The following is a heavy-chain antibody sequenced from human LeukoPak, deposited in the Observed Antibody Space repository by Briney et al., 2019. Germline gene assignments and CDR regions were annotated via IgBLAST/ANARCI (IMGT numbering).Heavy chain of an antibody. D-gene: IGHD1-26*01. CDR1: GGSISSYY. Sequence: SETLSLTCTVSGGSISSYYWSWIRQPARKGLEWIGRIYTSGSTNYNPSLKSRVTMSVDTSKNQFSLKLSSVTAADTAVYYCARDRSGSYYPHFDYWGQGTLVTVSS. CDR2: IYTSGST. CDR3: ARDRSGSYYPHFDY. J-gene: IGHJ4*02. V-gene: IGHV4-4*07.